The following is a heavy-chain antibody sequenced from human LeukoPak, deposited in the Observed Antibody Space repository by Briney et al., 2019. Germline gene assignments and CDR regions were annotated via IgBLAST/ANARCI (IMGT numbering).Heavy chain of an antibody. D-gene: IGHD6-13*01. V-gene: IGHV3-9*01. CDR3: AKDRLSGIAAAGTGFGY. CDR1: GFTFDDYA. CDR2: ISWNSGSI. J-gene: IGHJ4*02. Sequence: GRSLRLSCAASGFTFDDYAMHWVRQAPGKGLEWVSGISWNSGSIGYADSVKGRFTISRDNAKNSLYLQMNSLRAEDTALCYCAKDRLSGIAAAGTGFGYWGQGTLVTVSS.